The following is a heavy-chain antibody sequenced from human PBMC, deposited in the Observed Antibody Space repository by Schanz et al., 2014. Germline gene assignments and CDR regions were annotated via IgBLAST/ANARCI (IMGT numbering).Heavy chain of an antibody. Sequence: QVQLQESGPGLVKPSETLSLTCTVSGGSISSYYWYWIRQSPGKGLEWIGYIYYGGSPDYNPSLKSRVTVSIDTSKNQVSRKLSSLTAADTAVYYCARGNYYDSGRNWFDPWGQGTLVTVSS. CDR2: IYYGGSP. D-gene: IGHD3-10*01. V-gene: IGHV4-59*01. CDR1: GGSISSYY. CDR3: ARGNYYDSGRNWFDP. J-gene: IGHJ5*02.